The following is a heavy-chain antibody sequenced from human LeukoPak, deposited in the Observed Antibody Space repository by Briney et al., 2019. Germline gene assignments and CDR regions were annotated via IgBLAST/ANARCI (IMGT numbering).Heavy chain of an antibody. V-gene: IGHV1-24*01. CDR3: APVIAAPGTFDY. Sequence: ASVKVSCKVSAYTLTELSMHWVRQAPGKGLEWMGGFDPEDGETIYAQKFQGRVTMTEDTSTDTAYMELSSLRSEDTAVYYCAPVIAAPGTFDYRGQGTLVTVSS. CDR2: FDPEDGET. J-gene: IGHJ4*02. CDR1: AYTLTELS. D-gene: IGHD6-13*01.